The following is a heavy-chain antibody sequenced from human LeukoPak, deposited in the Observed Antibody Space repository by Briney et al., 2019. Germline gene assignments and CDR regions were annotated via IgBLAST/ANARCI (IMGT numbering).Heavy chain of an antibody. D-gene: IGHD1-26*01. CDR3: ASGSYYIDY. CDR1: GFTFSSYS. J-gene: IGHJ4*02. CDR2: ISSSGSYI. Sequence: GGSLRLSCAASGFTFSSYSMNWVRQAPGKGLEWVSSISSSGSYIYYADSVKGRFTISRDNAKNSLYLQMNSLRAEDTAVYYCASGSYYIDYWGQGTLVTVSS. V-gene: IGHV3-21*01.